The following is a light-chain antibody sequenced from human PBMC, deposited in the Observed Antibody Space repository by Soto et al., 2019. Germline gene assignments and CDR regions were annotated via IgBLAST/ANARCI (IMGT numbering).Light chain of an antibody. V-gene: IGKV1-5*01. J-gene: IGKJ1*01. CDR3: QQYHSFPWT. CDR1: QIISSW. Sequence: DIQVTQSPSTLSASVGDRVTITCQASQIISSWLAWYQQTPGKAPKLLIYDASSLENGVPARFSGSGSGTEFALTITSLQPDDFATYYCQQYHSFPWTFGQGTKVEV. CDR2: DAS.